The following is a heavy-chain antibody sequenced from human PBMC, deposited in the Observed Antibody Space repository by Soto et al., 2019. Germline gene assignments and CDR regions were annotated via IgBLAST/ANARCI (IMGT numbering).Heavy chain of an antibody. CDR3: ARVLFGRGNWFDP. Sequence: PSEPLSLTGTVSGGSISSYYWSWIMQTTGKGLEWIGYIYYSGSTNYNPSLKSRVTISVDTSKNQFSLKLSSVTAADTAVYYCARVLFGRGNWFDPWGQGTLVTVSS. CDR2: IYYSGST. J-gene: IGHJ5*02. V-gene: IGHV4-59*01. CDR1: GGSISSYY. D-gene: IGHD3-3*01.